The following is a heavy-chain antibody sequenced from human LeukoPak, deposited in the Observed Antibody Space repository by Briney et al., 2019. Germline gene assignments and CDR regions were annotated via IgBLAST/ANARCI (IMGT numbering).Heavy chain of an antibody. J-gene: IGHJ6*02. V-gene: IGHV4-30-2*01. Sequence: SETLSLTCTVSGGSISSGGYSWSWIRQPPGKGLEWIGYIYHSGSTYYNPSLKSRVTISVDRSENQFSLKLSSVTAADTAVYYCARAPIVVVPAARGYYYYYGMDVWGQGTTVAVSS. D-gene: IGHD2-2*01. CDR1: GGSISSGGYS. CDR2: IYHSGST. CDR3: ARAPIVVVPAARGYYYYYGMDV.